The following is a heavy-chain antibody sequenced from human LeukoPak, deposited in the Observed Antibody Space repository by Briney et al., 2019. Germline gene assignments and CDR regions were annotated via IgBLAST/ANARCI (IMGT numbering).Heavy chain of an antibody. CDR2: IYYSGST. Sequence: SETLSLTCTVSGGSISSSSYYWGWIRQSPGKGLEWIGSIYYSGSTYYNPSLKSRITISVDTSKNQFSLKLSSVTAVDTAVYYCARHGGDYGDLLDPWGQGTLVTVSS. J-gene: IGHJ5*02. CDR1: GGSISSSSYY. V-gene: IGHV4-39*01. D-gene: IGHD4-17*01. CDR3: ARHGGDYGDLLDP.